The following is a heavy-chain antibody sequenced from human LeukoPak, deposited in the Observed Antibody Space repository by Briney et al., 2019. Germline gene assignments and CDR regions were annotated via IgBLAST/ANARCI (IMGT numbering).Heavy chain of an antibody. J-gene: IGHJ4*02. CDR2: IYPDDSDT. V-gene: IGHV5-51*01. Sequence: GESLKISCKGSGYNFTNYSFGWVRQPPGKGLEWVGMIYPDDSDTRYSPSFQGQVTISADKSINTACLQWGSLKASDTAMYYCARQGSYSSSWYNIDYWGQGTPVTVSS. CDR3: ARQGSYSSSWYNIDY. CDR1: GYNFTNYS. D-gene: IGHD6-13*01.